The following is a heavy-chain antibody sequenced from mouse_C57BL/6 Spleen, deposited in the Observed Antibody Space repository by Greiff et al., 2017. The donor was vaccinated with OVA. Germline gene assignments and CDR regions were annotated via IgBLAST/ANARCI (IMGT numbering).Heavy chain of an antibody. CDR3: ARHDYDGYYFDY. V-gene: IGHV5-6*01. CDR2: ISSGGSYT. D-gene: IGHD2-3*01. CDR1: GFTFSSYG. Sequence: EVQGVESGGDLVKPGGSLKLSCAASGFTFSSYGMSWVRQTPDKRLEWVATISSGGSYTYYPDSVKGRITISRDNAKNTLYMQMSSLKSEDTAMYYCARHDYDGYYFDYWGQGTTLTVSS. J-gene: IGHJ2*01.